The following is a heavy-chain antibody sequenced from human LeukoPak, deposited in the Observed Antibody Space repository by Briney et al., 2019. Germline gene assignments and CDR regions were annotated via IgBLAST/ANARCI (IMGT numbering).Heavy chain of an antibody. CDR1: GFSFSNHG. CDR3: AKENYGDSTGGRFQH. V-gene: IGHV3-23*01. J-gene: IGHJ1*01. CDR2: VSPPGGGT. Sequence: GGSLRLSCAASGFSFSNHGMNWVRQAPGKGLEWLSGVSPPGGGTYYADSVKGRFTISRVNSKNTLYLQMNSLRAEDTAVYYCAKENYGDSTGGRFQHWGQGTLVTVSS. D-gene: IGHD4-17*01.